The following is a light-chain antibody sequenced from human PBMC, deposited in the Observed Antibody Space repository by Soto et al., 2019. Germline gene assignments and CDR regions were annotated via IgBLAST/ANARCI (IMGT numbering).Light chain of an antibody. CDR2: DAT. Sequence: QSALTQPASVSGSPGQSITISCTGTSSDVGAYNSVSWYQQHPGKAPKVMIYDATDRPSGVSYRFSGSKSGNTASLTISGLQADDEADYYCSSYTTSNTVVFGGGTKLTVL. J-gene: IGLJ2*01. CDR3: SSYTTSNTVV. CDR1: SSDVGAYNS. V-gene: IGLV2-14*01.